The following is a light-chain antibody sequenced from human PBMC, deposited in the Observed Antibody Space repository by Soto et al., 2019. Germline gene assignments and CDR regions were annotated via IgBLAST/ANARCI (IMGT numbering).Light chain of an antibody. Sequence: DIQLTQSPSSLSASVGDRVTITCRASRGISSYLAWFQQIPGKPPKLVIYAASTLQPGVPSRFSGGGSGTEFTLTISSLQPEDFATYYCQQLDSYPYTFGQGTKLEIK. V-gene: IGKV1-9*01. J-gene: IGKJ2*01. CDR3: QQLDSYPYT. CDR2: AAS. CDR1: RGISSY.